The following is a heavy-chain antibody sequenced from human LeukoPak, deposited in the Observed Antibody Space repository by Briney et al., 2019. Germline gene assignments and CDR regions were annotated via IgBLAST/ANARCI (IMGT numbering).Heavy chain of an antibody. Sequence: KPSETLSLTCAVHGGSFSGYYWSWIRQSPGKRLEWIGEIGDGGSTNYNPSLKSRVTMSVDMSKDQFSLRLNSVTAADAAVYYCARWFYGHDYNWFDPWGQGTLVTVSS. D-gene: IGHD3-10*01. J-gene: IGHJ5*02. CDR2: IGDGGST. V-gene: IGHV4-34*01. CDR1: GGSFSGYY. CDR3: ARWFYGHDYNWFDP.